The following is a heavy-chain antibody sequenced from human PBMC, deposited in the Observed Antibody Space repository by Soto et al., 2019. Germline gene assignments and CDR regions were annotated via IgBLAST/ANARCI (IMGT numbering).Heavy chain of an antibody. V-gene: IGHV4-4*02. CDR3: ARDLSYGSGH. D-gene: IGHD3-10*01. CDR2: IYHSGST. J-gene: IGHJ4*02. CDR1: GGSISSSNW. Sequence: QVQLQESGPGLVKPSGTLSLTCAVSGGSISSSNWWSWVRQPPGKGLEWIGEIYHSGSTNYNPSLXSXVXIXXDKSKNQVSLRLSSVTAADTAVYYCARDLSYGSGHWGQGTLVTVSS.